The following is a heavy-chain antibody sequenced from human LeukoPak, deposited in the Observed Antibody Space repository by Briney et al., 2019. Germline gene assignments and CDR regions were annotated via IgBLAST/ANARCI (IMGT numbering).Heavy chain of an antibody. CDR2: LKSNIDGGTT. D-gene: IGHD5-18*01. CDR3: ATRSYGRSTD. CDR1: GLTFSKAW. V-gene: IGHV3-15*01. Sequence: PGGSLRLSCASSGLTFSKAWMSWVRQAPGKGLEWVGRLKSNIDGGTTDYAAPVKGRFTISRDDSKDTLYLQMDSLETEDTAMYYCATRSYGRSTDWGQGTLVTVSP. J-gene: IGHJ4*02.